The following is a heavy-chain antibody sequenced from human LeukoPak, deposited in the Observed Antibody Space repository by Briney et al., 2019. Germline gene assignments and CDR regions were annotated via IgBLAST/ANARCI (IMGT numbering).Heavy chain of an antibody. CDR1: GFTFSSYW. J-gene: IGHJ4*02. D-gene: IGHD2-2*01. CDR2: INRDGREK. V-gene: IGHV3-7*01. CDR3: ARGVDSVIEW. Sequence: GGSLRLSCAASGFTFSSYWMNWVRQAPGKGLEWVANINRDGREKYYVGSVRGRFTISRDNAENSLYLQVNSLRGEDTAVYYFARGVDSVIEWWGQGNLVPVSS.